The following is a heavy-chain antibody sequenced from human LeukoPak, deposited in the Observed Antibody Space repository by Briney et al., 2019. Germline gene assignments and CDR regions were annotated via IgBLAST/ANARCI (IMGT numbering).Heavy chain of an antibody. CDR1: GFTFSSYA. CDR3: AKAHCSSTSCSRADN. CDR2: IDGSGGTT. D-gene: IGHD2-2*01. V-gene: IGHV3-23*01. J-gene: IGHJ4*02. Sequence: GGSLRLSCAASGFTFSSYAMSWVRQAPGKGLEWVSAIDGSGGTTFYADSAKGRVTFSRVQSTNTVYLQMNSLRADDTAVYYCAKAHCSSTSCSRADNWGQGTLVTVSS.